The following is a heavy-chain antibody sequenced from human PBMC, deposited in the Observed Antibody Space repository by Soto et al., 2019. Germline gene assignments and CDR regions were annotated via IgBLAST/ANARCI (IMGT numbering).Heavy chain of an antibody. V-gene: IGHV1-18*01. D-gene: IGHD3-3*01. CDR2: ISPYNDNT. CDR3: XXXXXXXXHYTKNXXYGMDV. J-gene: IGHJ6*02. CDR1: GYTFIRYG. Sequence: QVQLAQSGGEVKKPGASVRVSCKASGYTFIRYGMNWVRQAPGQGLQWMGWISPYNDNTKYGQKFQGRISMTADTSXRTXXXXXXXXXXXXXXXXXXXXXXXXXXHYTKNXXYGMDVWGQGTTVIVSS.